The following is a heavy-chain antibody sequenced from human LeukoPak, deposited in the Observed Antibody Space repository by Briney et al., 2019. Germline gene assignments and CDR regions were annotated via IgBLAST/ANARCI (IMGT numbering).Heavy chain of an antibody. D-gene: IGHD5-24*01. CDR3: ARETRDGYNYSFDY. V-gene: IGHV4-61*01. CDR1: GGSVSSGSYY. CDR2: IYYSGST. J-gene: IGHJ4*02. Sequence: SETLSLTCTVSGGSVSSGSYYWSWIRQPPGKGLGWIGYIYYSGSTNYNPSLKSRVTISVDTSKNQFSLKLSSVTAADTAVYYCARETRDGYNYSFDYWGQGTLVTVSS.